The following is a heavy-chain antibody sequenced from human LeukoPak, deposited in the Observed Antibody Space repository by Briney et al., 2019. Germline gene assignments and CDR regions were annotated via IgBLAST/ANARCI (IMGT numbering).Heavy chain of an antibody. V-gene: IGHV4-39*01. Sequence: PSETLSLTCTVSGGSISSSSYYWGWIRQPPGKGLEWIGSIYYSGSTYYNPSLKSRVTISVDTSKNQYSLKLSSVTAADTAVYYCARPVRDTIFGVVEFGYWGQGTLVTVSS. J-gene: IGHJ4*02. CDR2: IYYSGST. CDR3: ARPVRDTIFGVVEFGY. CDR1: GGSISSSSYY. D-gene: IGHD3-3*01.